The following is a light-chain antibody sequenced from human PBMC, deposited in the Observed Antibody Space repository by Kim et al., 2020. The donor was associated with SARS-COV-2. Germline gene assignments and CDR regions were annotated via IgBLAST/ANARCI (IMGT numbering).Light chain of an antibody. CDR3: YSAADNKGV. CDR2: KDS. CDR1: VLAKKY. J-gene: IGLJ1*01. V-gene: IGLV3-27*01. Sequence: SVSPGQTARITCSGDVLAKKYARWFQQKPGQAPVLGIYKDSERPSGIPERFSGSSSGTTVALTISGAQVEDEADYYCYSAADNKGVFGTGTKVTVL.